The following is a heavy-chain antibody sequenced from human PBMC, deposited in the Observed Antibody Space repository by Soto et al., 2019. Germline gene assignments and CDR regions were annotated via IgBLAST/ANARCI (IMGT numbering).Heavy chain of an antibody. J-gene: IGHJ6*02. CDR2: ISGSGGST. Sequence: EVQLLESGGGLVQPGGSLRLSCAASGFTFSSYAMSWVRQAPGKGLEWVSAISGSGGSTYYADSVKGRFTISRDNSKNTLYLQMNSLRAEDTAVYYFAKGMGPYYYYGMDVWGQGTTVTVSS. CDR1: GFTFSSYA. CDR3: AKGMGPYYYYGMDV. V-gene: IGHV3-23*01.